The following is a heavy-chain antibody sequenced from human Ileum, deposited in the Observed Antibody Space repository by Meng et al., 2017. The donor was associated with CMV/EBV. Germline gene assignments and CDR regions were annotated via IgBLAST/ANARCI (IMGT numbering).Heavy chain of an antibody. J-gene: IGHJ6*02. CDR2: MNPNSGNT. CDR1: GYTFTSYD. V-gene: IGHV1-8*01. D-gene: IGHD2-2*01. CDR3: ARALKCSSTSCYTKYYYGMDV. Sequence: ASVKVSCKASGYTFTSYDVNWVRQAPGQGLEWMGWMNPNSGNTGYAQKFQGRVTMPRNTSISTAYMELSSLRSEDTAVYYCARALKCSSTSCYTKYYYGMDVWGQGTMVTVSS.